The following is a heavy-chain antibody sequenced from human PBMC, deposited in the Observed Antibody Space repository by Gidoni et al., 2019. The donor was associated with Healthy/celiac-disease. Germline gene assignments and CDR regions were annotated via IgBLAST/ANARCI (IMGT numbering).Heavy chain of an antibody. CDR3: AKASGIAVFGFDY. CDR1: GFTFDDYA. Sequence: EVQLVESGGGLVQPGRSLRLSCAASGFTFDDYAMHWVRQAPGKGLEWVSVISWNSGSIGYADSVKGRFTISRDNAKNSLYLQMNSLRAEDTALYYCAKASGIAVFGFDYWGQGTLVTVSS. V-gene: IGHV3-9*01. CDR2: ISWNSGSI. J-gene: IGHJ4*02. D-gene: IGHD6-19*01.